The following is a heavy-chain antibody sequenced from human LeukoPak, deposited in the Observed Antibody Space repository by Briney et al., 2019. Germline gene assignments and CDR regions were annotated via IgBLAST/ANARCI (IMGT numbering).Heavy chain of an antibody. D-gene: IGHD4-17*01. CDR2: IYYSGST. CDR1: GGSLSSYY. CDR3: ARQNGHDYGVPEDYYYMDV. J-gene: IGHJ6*03. Sequence: PVETLSLTCTVSGGSLSSYYWSWVRQPPGKGLEWVGYIYYSGSTNYNPSLKSRVTISVDTSKNQFSLKLSSVTAADTAVYYCARQNGHDYGVPEDYYYMDVWGKGTTVTVSS. V-gene: IGHV4-59*01.